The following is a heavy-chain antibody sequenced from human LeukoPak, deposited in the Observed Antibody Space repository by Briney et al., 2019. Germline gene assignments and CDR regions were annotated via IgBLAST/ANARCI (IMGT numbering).Heavy chain of an antibody. CDR2: IRYDGSNK. CDR3: ARVPSDSSGYSDY. CDR1: GFTFSSYG. Sequence: GGSLRLSCAASGFTFSSYGMHWVRQAPGKGLEWVAFIRYDGSNKYYADSVKGRFTISRDNSKNMLYLQMNSLRAEDTAVYYCARVPSDSSGYSDYWGQGTLVTVSS. V-gene: IGHV3-30*02. J-gene: IGHJ4*02. D-gene: IGHD3-22*01.